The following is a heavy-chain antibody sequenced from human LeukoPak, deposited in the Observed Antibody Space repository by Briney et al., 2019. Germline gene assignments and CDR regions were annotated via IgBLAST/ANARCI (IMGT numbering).Heavy chain of an antibody. Sequence: GGSLKLSCAASGFTFSGSAMHWVRQASGKGLEWVGRIRSKANSYATTYAAPVKGRFTISRDDSKNTAYLQMNSLRAEDTAVYYCASKESAAASYFDYWGQGTLVTVSS. CDR3: ASKESAAASYFDY. J-gene: IGHJ4*02. D-gene: IGHD6-13*01. CDR1: GFTFSGSA. V-gene: IGHV3-73*01. CDR2: IRSKANSYAT.